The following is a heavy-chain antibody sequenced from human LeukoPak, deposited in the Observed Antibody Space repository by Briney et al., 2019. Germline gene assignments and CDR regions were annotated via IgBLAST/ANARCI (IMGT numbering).Heavy chain of an antibody. CDR1: GESISGFY. J-gene: IGHJ4*02. D-gene: IGHD3-10*01. CDR2: IYYSGHT. CDR3: ARVFGSGSLDQ. Sequence: SETLSLTCTVSGESISGFYWTWIRQPPGTGLEWIGYIYYSGHTNYNPSLKSRVTISVDTSKSQFSLKLSSVTAADTAVYSCARVFGSGSLDQWGQGTLVTVSS. V-gene: IGHV4-59*01.